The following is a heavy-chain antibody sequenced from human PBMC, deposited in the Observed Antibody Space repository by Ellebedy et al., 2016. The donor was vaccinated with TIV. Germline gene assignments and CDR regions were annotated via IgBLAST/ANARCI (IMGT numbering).Heavy chain of an antibody. D-gene: IGHD1-26*01. CDR1: GFTFSTYF. CDR3: ARGEVGTSFDY. J-gene: IGHJ4*02. Sequence: GGSLRLXXAASGFTFSTYFMHWVRQVPGKGLEWVALIWHDGSNKHYADSVKGRFTISRDNSKNILFLQMNSLRAEDTAVYYCARGEVGTSFDYWGQGTLVTVSS. CDR2: IWHDGSNK. V-gene: IGHV3-33*01.